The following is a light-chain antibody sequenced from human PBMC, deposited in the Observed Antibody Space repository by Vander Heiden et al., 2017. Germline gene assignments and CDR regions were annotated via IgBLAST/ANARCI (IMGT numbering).Light chain of an antibody. Sequence: EIVMTQSPATLSVSPGERATLSCRASESVSHNNLAWYQHKPGQAPRLLIFGASTRATGIPVRFSGSGSGTEFTLTISSLQSEDFAVYYCQQYSNWPPITFGQGTRLEIK. CDR3: QQYSNWPPIT. V-gene: IGKV3-15*01. J-gene: IGKJ5*01. CDR1: ESVSHNN. CDR2: GAS.